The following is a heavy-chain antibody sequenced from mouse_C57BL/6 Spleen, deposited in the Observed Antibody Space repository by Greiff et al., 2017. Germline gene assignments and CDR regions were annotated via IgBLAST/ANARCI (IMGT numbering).Heavy chain of an antibody. D-gene: IGHD1-1*01. V-gene: IGHV7-3*01. CDR2: IRNKANGYTT. Sequence: EVHLVESGGGLVQPGGSLSLSCAASGFTFTDYYMSWVRQPPGKALEWLGFIRNKANGYTTEYSASVKGRFTISRDNSQSILYLQMNALRAEDSATYYCASLYYYGSSDVWYFDVWGTGTTVTVSS. J-gene: IGHJ1*03. CDR3: ASLYYYGSSDVWYFDV. CDR1: GFTFTDYY.